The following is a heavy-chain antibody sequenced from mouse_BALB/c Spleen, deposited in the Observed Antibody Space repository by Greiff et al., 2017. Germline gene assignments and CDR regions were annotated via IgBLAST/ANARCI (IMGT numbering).Heavy chain of an antibody. CDR3: ARGSDFDY. CDR2: ISSGGSYT. J-gene: IGHJ2*01. Sequence: EVQRVESGGGLVKPGGSLKLSCAASGFTFSSYAMSWVRQSPEKRLEWVAEISSGGSYTYYPDTVTGRFTISRDNAKNTLYLEMSSRRSEDTAMYYCARGSDFDYWGQGTTLTVSS. V-gene: IGHV5-9-4*01. CDR1: GFTFSSYA. D-gene: IGHD1-1*01.